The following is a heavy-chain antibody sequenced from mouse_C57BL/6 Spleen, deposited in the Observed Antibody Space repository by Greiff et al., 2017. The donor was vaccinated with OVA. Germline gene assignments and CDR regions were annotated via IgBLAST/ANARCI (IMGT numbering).Heavy chain of an antibody. V-gene: IGHV1-36*01. J-gene: IGHJ4*01. D-gene: IGHD1-1*01. CDR3: AIYYYGSSYAMDY. CDR2: VYPYNGGT. CDR1: GFTFTDYY. Sequence: VQLQQSGPVLVKPGPSVKISCKASGFTFTDYYMHWVKQSHGKSLEWIGLVYPYNGGTSYNQKFKGKATLTVDASSSTAYMELNSLTSEDSAVYYCAIYYYGSSYAMDYWGQGTSVTVSS.